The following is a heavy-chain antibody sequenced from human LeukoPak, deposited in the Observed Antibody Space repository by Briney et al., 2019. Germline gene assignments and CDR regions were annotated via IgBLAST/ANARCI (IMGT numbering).Heavy chain of an antibody. J-gene: IGHJ5*02. Sequence: SETLSLTCAVYGGSFSGYYWSWIRQPPGKGLEWIGEINHSGSTNYNLSLKSRVTISVDTTKNQFSLKLRSVTAADTTVYFCARKTHNWFDPWGQGTLVTVPS. CDR1: GGSFSGYY. V-gene: IGHV4-34*01. CDR2: INHSGST. CDR3: ARKTHNWFDP.